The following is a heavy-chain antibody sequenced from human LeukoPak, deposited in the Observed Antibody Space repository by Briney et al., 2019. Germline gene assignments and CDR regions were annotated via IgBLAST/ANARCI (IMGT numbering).Heavy chain of an antibody. Sequence: GASVKVSCKASGYTFTSYGISWVRQAPGQGLEGMGWISAYNGNTNYAQKLQGRVTMTTDTSTSTAYMELRSLRSDDTAVYYCARDRADHGRQLWLRLDYYYYYMDVWGKGTTVTVSS. V-gene: IGHV1-18*01. CDR1: GYTFTSYG. CDR3: ARDRADHGRQLWLRLDYYYYYMDV. CDR2: ISAYNGNT. J-gene: IGHJ6*03. D-gene: IGHD5-18*01.